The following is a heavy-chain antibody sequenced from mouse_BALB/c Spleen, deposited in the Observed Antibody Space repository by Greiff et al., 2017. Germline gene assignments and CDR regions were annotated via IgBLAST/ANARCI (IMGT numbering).Heavy chain of an antibody. CDR2: ISYSGST. CDR1: GYSITSDYA. CDR3: ARQGGNYVSWFAY. Sequence: VQLKESGPGLVKPSQSLSLTCTVTGYSITSDYAWNWIRQFPGNKLEWMGYISYSGSTSYNPSLKSRISITRDTSKNQFFLQLNSVTTEDTATYYCARQGGNYVSWFAYWGQGTLVTVSA. D-gene: IGHD2-1*01. J-gene: IGHJ3*01. V-gene: IGHV3-2*02.